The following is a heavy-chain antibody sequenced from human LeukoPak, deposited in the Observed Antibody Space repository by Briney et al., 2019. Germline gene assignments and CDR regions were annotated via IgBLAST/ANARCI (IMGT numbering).Heavy chain of an antibody. CDR2: IIPIFGIA. CDR1: GGTFSSYA. J-gene: IGHJ4*02. D-gene: IGHD4-17*01. Sequence: SVKVSCKASGGTFSSYAISWVRQAPGQGLEWMGRIIPIFGIANYAQKFQGRVTITADKYTSTAYMELSSLRSEDTAVYYCARDSNGDYGYYFDYWGQGTLVTVSS. CDR3: ARDSNGDYGYYFDY. V-gene: IGHV1-69*04.